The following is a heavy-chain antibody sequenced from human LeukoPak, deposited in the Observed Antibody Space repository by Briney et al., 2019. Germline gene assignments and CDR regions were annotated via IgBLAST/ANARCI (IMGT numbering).Heavy chain of an antibody. Sequence: PGGSLRLSCAASGFTFSSYAMSWVRQAPGKGLEWVSAISGSGGSTYYADSVKGRFTISRDNSKNTLYLQMNSLRAEDTAVYYCAKFSSYYDSSGYWGYWGQGTLVTVSS. V-gene: IGHV3-23*01. J-gene: IGHJ4*02. CDR1: GFTFSSYA. D-gene: IGHD3-22*01. CDR3: AKFSSYYDSSGYWGY. CDR2: ISGSGGST.